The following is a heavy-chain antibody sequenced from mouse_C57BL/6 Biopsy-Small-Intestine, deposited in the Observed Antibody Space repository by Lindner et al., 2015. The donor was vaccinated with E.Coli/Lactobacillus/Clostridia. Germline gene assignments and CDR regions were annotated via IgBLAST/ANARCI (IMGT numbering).Heavy chain of an antibody. CDR1: GYAFSSSW. V-gene: IGHV1-82*01. D-gene: IGHD2-5*01. J-gene: IGHJ2*02. CDR2: IYPGDGDA. CDR3: ARGYYSNFHFDF. Sequence: VQLQESGPELVKPGASVKISCKASGYAFSSSWMNWVKQRPGKGPEWIGRIYPGDGDANYNGNFKGKATLTADKSSSTAYMQLSSLTSEDSAVYFCARGYYSNFHFDFWGQGTSLTVSS.